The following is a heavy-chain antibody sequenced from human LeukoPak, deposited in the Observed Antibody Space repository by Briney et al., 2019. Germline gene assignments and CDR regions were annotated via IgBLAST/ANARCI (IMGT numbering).Heavy chain of an antibody. Sequence: SQTLSLTCTVSGGSISSGDYYWSWIRQPPGKGLEWTGYIYYSGSTYYNPSLKSRVTISVDTSKNQFSLKLSSVTAADTAVYYCARGNTVDYFDYWGQGTLVTVSS. CDR1: GGSISSGDYY. CDR3: ARGNTVDYFDY. D-gene: IGHD4-11*01. V-gene: IGHV4-30-4*01. J-gene: IGHJ4*02. CDR2: IYYSGST.